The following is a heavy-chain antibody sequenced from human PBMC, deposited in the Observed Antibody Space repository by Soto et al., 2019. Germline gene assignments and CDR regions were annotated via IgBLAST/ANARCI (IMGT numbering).Heavy chain of an antibody. Sequence: ASVKVSCKASGYTFTGYYMPWVRQAPGQGLEWMGWINPNSGGTNYAQKFQGRVTVTADESTSTAYMELSSLRSDDTAVYYCAIEYSSSPPYFPIGYWGQGTLVTVSS. V-gene: IGHV1-2*02. CDR3: AIEYSSSPPYFPIGY. J-gene: IGHJ4*02. D-gene: IGHD6-6*01. CDR1: GYTFTGYY. CDR2: INPNSGGT.